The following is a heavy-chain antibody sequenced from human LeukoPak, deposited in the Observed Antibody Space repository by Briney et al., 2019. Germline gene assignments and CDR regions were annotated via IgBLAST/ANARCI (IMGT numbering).Heavy chain of an antibody. CDR1: GYTFTSYD. CDR3: ARSYGGKKYYYYGMDV. D-gene: IGHD1-26*01. Sequence: GASVKVSCKASGYTFTSYDINWVRQAPGQGLEWMGWMNPNSGNTGYAQKFQGRVTMTRNTSISTAYMELSSLRSEDTAVYYCARSYGGKKYYYYGMDVWGQGTTVTVSS. CDR2: MNPNSGNT. J-gene: IGHJ6*02. V-gene: IGHV1-8*01.